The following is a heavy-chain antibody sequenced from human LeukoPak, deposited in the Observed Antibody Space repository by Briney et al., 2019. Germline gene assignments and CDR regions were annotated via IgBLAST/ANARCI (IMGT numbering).Heavy chain of an antibody. Sequence: GGSLRLSCAASGFTFSSYAMSWVRQAPGKGLEWVSAISGSGGSTYYADSVEGRFTISRDNSKNTLYLQMNSLRAEDTAVYYCAKDITIFGVVPRFDPWGQGTLVTVSS. D-gene: IGHD3-3*01. CDR1: GFTFSSYA. CDR2: ISGSGGST. V-gene: IGHV3-23*01. CDR3: AKDITIFGVVPRFDP. J-gene: IGHJ5*02.